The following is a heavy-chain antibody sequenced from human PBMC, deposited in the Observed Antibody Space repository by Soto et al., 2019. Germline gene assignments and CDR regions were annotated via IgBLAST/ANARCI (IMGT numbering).Heavy chain of an antibody. J-gene: IGHJ5*02. D-gene: IGHD2-15*01. Sequence: EVQLLESGGTSVQSGGSLTLSCAASGFRLATSAMSWVRQLPGKGLEWVSTISASGATTYYADAVKGRFTVHRDDSRNTMSLEMTGLRVDDSALYFCAKTAAQMAVDVYPRWFDPWGQGTLVTVSS. V-gene: IGHV3-23*01. CDR1: GFRLATSA. CDR2: ISASGATT. CDR3: AKTAAQMAVDVYPRWFDP.